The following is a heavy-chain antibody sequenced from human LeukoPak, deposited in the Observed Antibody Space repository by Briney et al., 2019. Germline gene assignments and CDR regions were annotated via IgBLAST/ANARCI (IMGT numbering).Heavy chain of an antibody. CDR2: ISGNGDTT. V-gene: IGHV3-64*01. CDR3: VREVYDGNWLDP. J-gene: IGHJ5*02. D-gene: IGHD3-3*01. Sequence: GGSLRLSCAASGFTFSTCAMHWVRQTQGKGLESVAAISGNGDTTYYANSLKGRFIISRDNSKNTLYLHMGSLSPEDMAVYYWVREVYDGNWLDPWGQGTLVTVSS. CDR1: GFTFSTCA.